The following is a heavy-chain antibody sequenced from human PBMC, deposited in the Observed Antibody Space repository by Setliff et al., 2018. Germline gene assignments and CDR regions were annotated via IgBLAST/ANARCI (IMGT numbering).Heavy chain of an antibody. CDR2: INYRGST. V-gene: IGHV4-39*02. J-gene: IGHJ5*01. Sequence: SETLSLTCTVSGGPISSSNYYWGWLRQPPGKGLEWIGSINYRGSTHDNPSLRSRVTMSVDTSKSHFSLTLRSLTAADTAVYYCASRTTGPGGWFDYWGQGALVTVSS. CDR3: ASRTTGPGGWFDY. D-gene: IGHD1-1*01. CDR1: GGPISSSNYY.